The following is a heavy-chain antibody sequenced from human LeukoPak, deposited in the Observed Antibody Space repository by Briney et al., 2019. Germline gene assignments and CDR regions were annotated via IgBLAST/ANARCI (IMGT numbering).Heavy chain of an antibody. CDR1: GASISSHY. J-gene: IGHJ2*01. V-gene: IGHV4-59*11. Sequence: PSETLSLTCTVSGASISSHYWSWIRQPPGKGLVWIGYISDTGTTNYNPSLKSRVTISVDTSKNQFSLKLSSVTAADTAVYYCARGKPAFDLWGRGTLVTVSS. CDR2: ISDTGTT. CDR3: ARGKPAFDL.